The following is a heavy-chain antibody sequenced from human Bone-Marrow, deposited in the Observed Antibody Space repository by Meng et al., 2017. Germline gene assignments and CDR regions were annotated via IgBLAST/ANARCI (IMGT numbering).Heavy chain of an antibody. CDR1: GYTFTSYA. CDR3: ARGIAVAAHFDY. J-gene: IGHJ4*02. Sequence: ASVKVSCKASGYTFTSYAVHWVRQAPGQRLEWMGWINAGNGNTKYSQKFQGRVTITRDTSASTAYVELSSLGSEDTAVYYCARGIAVAAHFDYWGQGTLVTGYS. D-gene: IGHD6-19*01. V-gene: IGHV1-3*01. CDR2: INAGNGNT.